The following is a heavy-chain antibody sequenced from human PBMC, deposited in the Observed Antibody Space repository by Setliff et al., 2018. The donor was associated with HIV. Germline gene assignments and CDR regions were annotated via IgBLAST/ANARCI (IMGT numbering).Heavy chain of an antibody. V-gene: IGHV1-18*01. CDR1: GYTFNNYG. CDR2: LNTHSGYT. J-gene: IGHJ4*02. CDR3: ARGRMAAAGMFIPRALDY. Sequence: GASVKVSCKASGYTFNNYGISWVRQAPGQGREWMGWLNTHSGYTKYAQNVQGRVTFTTDESTSTAYMELRSLRSDDTAIFYCARGRMAAAGMFIPRALDYWGQGTLVTVSS. D-gene: IGHD6-13*01.